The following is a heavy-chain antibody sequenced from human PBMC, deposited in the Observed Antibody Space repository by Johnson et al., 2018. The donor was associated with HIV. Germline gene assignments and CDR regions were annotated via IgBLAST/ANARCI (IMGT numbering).Heavy chain of an antibody. Sequence: QAQLVESGGGVVQPGGSLRLSCAASGFTFSSYGMHWVRQAPGKGLEWVAVISYDGSNKYYADSVKGRFTISRDNSKNTLYLQMNSLRAEDTAVYYCARGGGVVGNAFDIWGQGTMVTVSS. D-gene: IGHD1-26*01. J-gene: IGHJ3*02. CDR2: ISYDGSNK. V-gene: IGHV3-33*05. CDR3: ARGGGVVGNAFDI. CDR1: GFTFSSYG.